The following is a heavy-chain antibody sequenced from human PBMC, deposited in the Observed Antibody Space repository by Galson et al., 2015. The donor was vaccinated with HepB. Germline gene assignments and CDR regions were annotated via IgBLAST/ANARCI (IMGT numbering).Heavy chain of an antibody. CDR3: ARDPSSRAARRGPDY. J-gene: IGHJ4*02. CDR2: NSPGNGNT. Sequence: SVKVSCKASGYTLTSYAMHWVRQAPGQRLEWMGWNSPGNGNTKYSQKFQGRVTIFRDTSASTVYMELSSLRSEDTAVYYCARDPSSRAARRGPDYWGQGTLVTVSS. V-gene: IGHV1-3*01. CDR1: GYTLTSYA. D-gene: IGHD6-6*01.